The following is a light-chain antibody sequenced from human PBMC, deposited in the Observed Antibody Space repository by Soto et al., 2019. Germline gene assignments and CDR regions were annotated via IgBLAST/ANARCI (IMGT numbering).Light chain of an antibody. V-gene: IGLV1-40*01. CDR3: QYYDSTRRGWV. CDR1: SSNIGAGSD. Sequence: QSVLTQPPSVSGAPGQRVTLSCTGSSSNIGAGSDVHWFQQLPGPAPKLLIYGNNNRPSGVPDLFSGSKSGASASLAITGVKAEHETECDCQYYDSTRRGWVFGRGTKLTV. J-gene: IGLJ3*02. CDR2: GNN.